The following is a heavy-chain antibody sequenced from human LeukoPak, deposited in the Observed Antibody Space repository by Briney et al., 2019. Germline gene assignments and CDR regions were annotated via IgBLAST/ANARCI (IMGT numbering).Heavy chain of an antibody. V-gene: IGHV3-30*18. J-gene: IGHJ4*02. D-gene: IGHD6-19*01. Sequence: GGSLRLSCAASGFTFSSYGMHWVRQAPGKGLEWVAVISYDGSNKYYADSVKGRFTISRDNSKSTLYLQMNSLRAEDTAVYYCAKSDSGRLDYWGQGTLVTVSS. CDR3: AKSDSGRLDY. CDR2: ISYDGSNK. CDR1: GFTFSSYG.